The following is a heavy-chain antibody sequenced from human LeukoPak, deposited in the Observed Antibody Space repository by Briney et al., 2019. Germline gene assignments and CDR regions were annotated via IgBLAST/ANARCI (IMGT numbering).Heavy chain of an antibody. CDR1: GYTFTSYG. Sequence: ASVKVSCKASGYTFTSYGISWVRQAPGQGLEWMGWINPNSGGTNYAQKFQGWVTMTRDTSISTAYMELSRLRSDDTAVYYCARVYSSGPSLGYWGQGTLVTVSS. D-gene: IGHD6-19*01. J-gene: IGHJ4*02. CDR2: INPNSGGT. V-gene: IGHV1-2*04. CDR3: ARVYSSGPSLGY.